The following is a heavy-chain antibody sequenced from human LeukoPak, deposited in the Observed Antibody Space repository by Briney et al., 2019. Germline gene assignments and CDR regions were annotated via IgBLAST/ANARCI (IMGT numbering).Heavy chain of an antibody. CDR1: GGTFSSYA. CDR2: IIPIFGTA. V-gene: IGHV1-69*13. Sequence: SVKVSCKASGGTFSSYAISWVRQAPGQGLEWMGGIIPIFGTANYAQKFQGRVTITADESTSTAYMELSSLRSEDTAVYYCARAIVAVSYYSRNNWFDPWGQGTLVTVSS. D-gene: IGHD5-12*01. J-gene: IGHJ5*02. CDR3: ARAIVAVSYYSRNNWFDP.